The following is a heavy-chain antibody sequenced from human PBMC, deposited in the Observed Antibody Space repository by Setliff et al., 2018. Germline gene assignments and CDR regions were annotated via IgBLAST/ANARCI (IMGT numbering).Heavy chain of an antibody. CDR1: GYTFTNYD. CDR2: MNPKSGNT. D-gene: IGHD2-2*01. Sequence: ASVKVSCKASGYTFTNYDINWVRQATGQGLEWMGWMNPKSGNTGYAQKLQGRVTMTTDTSTSTAYMELRSLRSDDTAVYYCARGPPDFVVVPAAAKFDYWGQGTLVTVSS. J-gene: IGHJ4*02. V-gene: IGHV1-8*02. CDR3: ARGPPDFVVVPAAAKFDY.